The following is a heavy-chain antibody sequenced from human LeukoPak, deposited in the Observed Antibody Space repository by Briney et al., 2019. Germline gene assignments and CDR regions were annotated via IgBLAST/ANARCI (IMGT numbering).Heavy chain of an antibody. Sequence: GGSLRLSCAASGFTFSSYAMHWFRQAPGKGLEYVSAISSNGASTYYANSVKGRFTISRDNSKNTLYLQMGSLRAEDMAVYYCTRPRNYGDYEFYYYMDVWGKGTTVTVSS. D-gene: IGHD4-17*01. V-gene: IGHV3-64*01. CDR3: TRPRNYGDYEFYYYMDV. CDR2: ISSNGAST. J-gene: IGHJ6*03. CDR1: GFTFSSYA.